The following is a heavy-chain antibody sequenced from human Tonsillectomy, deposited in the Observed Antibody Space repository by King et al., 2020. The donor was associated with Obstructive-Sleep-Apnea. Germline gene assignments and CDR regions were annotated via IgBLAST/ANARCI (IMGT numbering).Heavy chain of an antibody. Sequence: QLVQSGAEVKKPGSSVKVSCKASGGTFSSYAISWVRQAPGQGLEWVGGIIPIFCTAYYAQKFQGRVTITADESTSTAYMELSSLRSEDTAVVYCARERDGGYCSSTSCHDAFDIWGQGTMVTVSS. CDR1: GGTFSSYA. V-gene: IGHV1-69*01. D-gene: IGHD2-2*01. CDR2: IIPIFCTA. CDR3: ARERDGGYCSSTSCHDAFDI. J-gene: IGHJ3*02.